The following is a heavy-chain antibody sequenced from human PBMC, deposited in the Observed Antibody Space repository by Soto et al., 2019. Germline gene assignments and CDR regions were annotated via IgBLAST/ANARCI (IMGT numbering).Heavy chain of an antibody. Sequence: QVQLQESGPGLVKPSQTLSLTCTVSGGSISSGGYYWSWIRQHPGKGLEWIGYIYYSGSTYYNPPLKSRVTIPVDTSKNEFSPKRRSVTAADTAVYYCAREDSRSSGTGFDYWGQGTLVTVSS. D-gene: IGHD6-6*01. V-gene: IGHV4-31*03. CDR1: GGSISSGGYY. CDR3: AREDSRSSGTGFDY. CDR2: IYYSGST. J-gene: IGHJ4*02.